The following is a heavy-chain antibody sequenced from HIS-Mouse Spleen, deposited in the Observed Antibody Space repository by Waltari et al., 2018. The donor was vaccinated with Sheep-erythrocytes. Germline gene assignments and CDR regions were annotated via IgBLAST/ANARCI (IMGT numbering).Heavy chain of an antibody. V-gene: IGHV1-2*02. J-gene: IGHJ4*02. CDR1: GYTFTGYY. CDR3: ARQEAGIYYFDY. Sequence: QVQLVQSGAEVKKPGASVKVSCKASGYTFTGYYMHWVRQAPGQGLEWMGWINPNSGETSISTAYMELSRLRSDDTAVYYCARQEAGIYYFDYWGQGTLVTVSS. D-gene: IGHD6-19*01. CDR2: INPNSG.